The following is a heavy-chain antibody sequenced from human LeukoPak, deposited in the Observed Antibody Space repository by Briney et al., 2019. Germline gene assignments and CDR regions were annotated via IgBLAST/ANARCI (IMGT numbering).Heavy chain of an antibody. Sequence: GGSLRLSCAASGFTFDDYAMHWVRQAPGKGLEWVSGISWNSGSIGYADSVKGRFTISRDNAKNSLYLQMNSLRAEDMALYYCAKDTGPVAAAGALGYWGQGTLVTVSS. J-gene: IGHJ4*02. CDR1: GFTFDDYA. V-gene: IGHV3-9*03. D-gene: IGHD6-13*01. CDR3: AKDTGPVAAAGALGY. CDR2: ISWNSGSI.